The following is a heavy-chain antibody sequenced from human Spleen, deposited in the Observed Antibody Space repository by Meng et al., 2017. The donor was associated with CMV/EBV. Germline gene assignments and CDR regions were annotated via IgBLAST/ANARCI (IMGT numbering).Heavy chain of an antibody. V-gene: IGHV1-2*02. CDR3: ARGYCSGASCYTDD. Sequence: ASVKVSCKASGYTFTSYGISWVRQAPGQGLEWMGWVNANSGAKDYAQKFQGRVTMTRDTSISTAYMELSRLRSDDTAVYYCARGYCSGASCYTDDWGQGTLVTVSS. CDR1: GYTFTSYG. CDR2: VNANSGAK. J-gene: IGHJ4*02. D-gene: IGHD2-2*02.